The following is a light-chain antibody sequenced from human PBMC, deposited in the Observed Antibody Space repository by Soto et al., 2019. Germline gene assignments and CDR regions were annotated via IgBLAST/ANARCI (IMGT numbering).Light chain of an antibody. CDR3: QQYDNLPLT. CDR2: DAS. Sequence: DIQMTQSRSSLSASVGDRVTITCQESQDISNCLNWYQQKPGKAPKLLIYDASNLEKGAPSRFSGSGSGTDFTFTISSLQPEDIATYYCQQYDNLPLTFGGGTKVDIK. CDR1: QDISNC. J-gene: IGKJ4*01. V-gene: IGKV1-33*01.